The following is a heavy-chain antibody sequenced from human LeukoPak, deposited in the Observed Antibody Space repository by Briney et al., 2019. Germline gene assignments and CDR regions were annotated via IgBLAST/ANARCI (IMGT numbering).Heavy chain of an antibody. CDR3: ARSLGTLAKPQDYFDY. V-gene: IGHV4-31*03. D-gene: IGHD1-1*01. CDR2: IYYSGST. CDR1: GGSISSGGYY. J-gene: IGHJ4*02. Sequence: SQTLSLTRTVSGGSISSGGYYWSWIRQHPGKGLEWIGYIYYSGSTYYNPSLKSRVTISVVTSKNQFSLKLSSVTAADTAVYYCARSLGTLAKPQDYFDYWGQGTLVTVSS.